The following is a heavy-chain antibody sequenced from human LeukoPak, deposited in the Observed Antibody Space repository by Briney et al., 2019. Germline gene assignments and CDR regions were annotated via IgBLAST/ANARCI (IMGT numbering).Heavy chain of an antibody. J-gene: IGHJ3*02. CDR1: GFTFSSYS. CDR2: ISSRSSYI. V-gene: IGHV3-21*01. CDR3: ARAVSLDAFDI. D-gene: IGHD3-16*01. Sequence: GGSLRLSCAASGFTFSSYSMNWVRQAPGKGLEWVSSISSRSSYIYYADSVKGRFTISRDNAKNSVYLQMNSLRAEDTAVYYCARAVSLDAFDIWGQGTMVTVSS.